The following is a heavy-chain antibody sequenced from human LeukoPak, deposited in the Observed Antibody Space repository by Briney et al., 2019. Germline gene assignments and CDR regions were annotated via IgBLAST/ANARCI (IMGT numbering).Heavy chain of an antibody. V-gene: IGHV4-30-2*01. CDR3: ARGGRDGYNTFDY. D-gene: IGHD5-24*01. CDR1: GGSISSGGYY. Sequence: PSQTLSLTCTVSGGSISSGGYYWSWIRQPPGKGLEWIGYIYHSGSTYYNPSLKSRVTISVDRSKNQFSLKLSSVTAADTAVYYCARGGRDGYNTFDYWGQGTLVTVSS. CDR2: IYHSGST. J-gene: IGHJ4*02.